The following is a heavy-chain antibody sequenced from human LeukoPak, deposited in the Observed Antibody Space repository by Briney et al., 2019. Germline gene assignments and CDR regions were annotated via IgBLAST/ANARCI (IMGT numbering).Heavy chain of an antibody. J-gene: IGHJ5*02. Sequence: PGASVKVSCKASGYTFTSYGISWVRQAPGQGLEWMGWITAYNGNTNYAQKLQGRVTMTTDTSTSTAYMELRSLRSDDTAVYYCARAAGGSYYAFPPDTWFDPWGQGTLVTVSS. CDR1: GYTFTSYG. CDR3: ARAAGGSYYAFPPDTWFDP. D-gene: IGHD3-10*01. V-gene: IGHV1-18*01. CDR2: ITAYNGNT.